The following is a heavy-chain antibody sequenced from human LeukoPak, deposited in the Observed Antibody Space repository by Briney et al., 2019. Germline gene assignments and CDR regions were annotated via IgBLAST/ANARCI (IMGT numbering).Heavy chain of an antibody. CDR1: GFTFSSYA. D-gene: IGHD3-10*02. CDR3: ARDVRGVNADY. Sequence: GESLKISCAASGFTFSSYAMHWVRQAPGKGLEWVAVISYDGSNKYYADSVKGRFTISRDNSKNTLYLQMNSLRAEDTAVYYCARDVRGVNADYWGQGTLVTVSS. J-gene: IGHJ4*02. CDR2: ISYDGSNK. V-gene: IGHV3-30-3*01.